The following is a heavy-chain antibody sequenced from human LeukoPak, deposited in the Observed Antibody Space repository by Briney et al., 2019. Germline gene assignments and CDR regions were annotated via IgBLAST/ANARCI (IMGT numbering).Heavy chain of an antibody. CDR1: GYTFTSYD. CDR2: MNPNSGNT. CDR3: ARGPPSLFVVVVDY. J-gene: IGHJ4*02. V-gene: IGHV1-8*01. Sequence: ASVKVSCKASGYTFTSYDINWVRQATGQGLEWMGWMNPNSGNTGHAQKFQGRVTMTRNTSISTAYMELSSLRSEDTAVYYCARGPPSLFVVVVDYWGQGTLVTVSS. D-gene: IGHD2-15*01.